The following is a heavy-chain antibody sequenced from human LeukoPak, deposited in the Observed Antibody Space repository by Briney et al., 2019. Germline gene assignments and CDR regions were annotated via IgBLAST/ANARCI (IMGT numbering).Heavy chain of an antibody. CDR1: GFTFDVYA. CDR2: ISWNSGSI. D-gene: IGHD3-3*01. J-gene: IGHJ4*02. CDR3: ARDFYYDSF. V-gene: IGHV3-9*01. Sequence: GGSLRLSCAASGFTFDVYAMHWVRQAPGKGLEWVSGISWNSGSIGYADSVKGRFTISRDNAKNTLYLQMNSLRAEDTAVYYCARDFYYDSFWGQGTLVTVSS.